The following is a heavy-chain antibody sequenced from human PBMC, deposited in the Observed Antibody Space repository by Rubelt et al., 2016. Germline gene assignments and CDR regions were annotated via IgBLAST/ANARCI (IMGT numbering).Heavy chain of an antibody. CDR3: ARDGVYGMDV. V-gene: IGHV1-2*06. Sequence: QVQLVQSGAAVKKPGSSVRVSCKASGDTFTGYYMHWVRQAPGQGLDWMGRINPKTGGTQYAQKFQGRVTMTRGTCISIAYMELSRLSSDDTAVYYCARDGVYGMDVWGQGTTVTVSS. CDR1: GDTFTGYY. D-gene: IGHD2-8*01. J-gene: IGHJ6*02. CDR2: INPKTGGT.